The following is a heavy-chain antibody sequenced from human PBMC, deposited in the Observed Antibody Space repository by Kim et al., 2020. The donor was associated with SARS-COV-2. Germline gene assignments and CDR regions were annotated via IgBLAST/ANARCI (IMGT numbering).Heavy chain of an antibody. CDR2: ISGSGGST. CDR1: GFTFSSYA. CDR3: AKSIFAFWSGYQYLDYYYYYGMDV. D-gene: IGHD3-3*01. J-gene: IGHJ6*02. V-gene: IGHV3-23*01. Sequence: GGSLRLSCAASGFTFSSYAMSWVRQAPGKGLEWVSTISGSGGSTYYADSVKGRFTISRDNSKNTLYLQMNSLRAEDTAVYYCAKSIFAFWSGYQYLDYYYYYGMDVWGQGTTVTVSS.